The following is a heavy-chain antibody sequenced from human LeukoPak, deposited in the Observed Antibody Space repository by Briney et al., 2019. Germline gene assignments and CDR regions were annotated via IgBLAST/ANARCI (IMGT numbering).Heavy chain of an antibody. V-gene: IGHV1-69*04. CDR2: IIPILGIA. J-gene: IGHJ6*02. Sequence: GASVKVSCKASGGTFSSYAISWVRQAPGQGLGWMGRIIPILGIANYAQKFQGRVTITADKSTSTAYMELSSLRSEDTAVYYCAREGMDGDYMDVWGQGTTVTVSS. CDR3: AREGMDGDYMDV. D-gene: IGHD5-12*01. CDR1: GGTFSSYA.